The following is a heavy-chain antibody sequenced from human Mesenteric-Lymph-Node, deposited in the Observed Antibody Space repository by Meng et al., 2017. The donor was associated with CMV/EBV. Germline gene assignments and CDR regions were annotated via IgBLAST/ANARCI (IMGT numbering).Heavy chain of an antibody. Sequence: GSLRLSCAASGFTFSSYWMSWVRQAPGKGLEWIGYIYYSGSTYYNPSLKSRVTISVDTSKNQFSLKLSSVTAADTAVYYCARVSIRWDYYYGMDVWGQGTTVTVSS. CDR3: ARVSIRWDYYYGMDV. D-gene: IGHD4-23*01. V-gene: IGHV4-59*01. J-gene: IGHJ6*02. CDR2: IYYSGST. CDR1: GFTFSSYW.